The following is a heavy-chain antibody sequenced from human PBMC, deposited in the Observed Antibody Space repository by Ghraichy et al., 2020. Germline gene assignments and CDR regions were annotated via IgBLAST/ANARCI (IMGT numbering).Heavy chain of an antibody. V-gene: IGHV3-48*01. CDR1: GFTFSSYS. CDR2: ISSSSSTI. D-gene: IGHD2-21*02. CDR3: ARVYCGGDCRQEYFQH. Sequence: LTCAASGFTFSSYSMNWVRQAPGKGLEWVSYISSSSSTIYYADSVKGRFTISRDNAKNSLYLQMNSLRAEDTAVYYCARVYCGGDCRQEYFQHWGQGTLVTVSS. J-gene: IGHJ1*01.